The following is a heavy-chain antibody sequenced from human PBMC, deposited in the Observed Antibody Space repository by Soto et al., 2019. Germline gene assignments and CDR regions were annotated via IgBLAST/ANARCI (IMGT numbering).Heavy chain of an antibody. D-gene: IGHD3-9*01. CDR3: ARLADMTGYINFDY. V-gene: IGHV4-39*01. J-gene: IGHJ4*02. CDR2: ISYTGTT. Sequence: SETLSLTCPVSGASVNSATSSWGWIRQPPGKGLEWIGTISYTGTTYYNPSLKSRVTISVDTSKSQFSLNLSSVTAADSAVYYCARLADMTGYINFDYWGPGTLVTVSS. CDR1: GASVNSATSS.